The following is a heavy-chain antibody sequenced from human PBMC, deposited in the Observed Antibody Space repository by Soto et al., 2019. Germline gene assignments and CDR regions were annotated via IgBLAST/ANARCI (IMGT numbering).Heavy chain of an antibody. CDR1: GGTFSSYA. J-gene: IGHJ6*02. D-gene: IGHD4-17*01. V-gene: IGHV1-69*13. CDR2: IIPIFGTA. CDR3: AREGPWGGDPYYYYGMDV. Sequence: SVKVSCKASGGTFSSYAISWVRQAPGQGLEWMGGIIPIFGTANYAQKFQGRVTITADESTSTAYMELSSLRSEDTAVYYCAREGPWGGDPYYYYGMDVWDQGTTVTVSS.